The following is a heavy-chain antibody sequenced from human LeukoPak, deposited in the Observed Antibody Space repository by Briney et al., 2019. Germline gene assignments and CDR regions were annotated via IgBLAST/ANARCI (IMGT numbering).Heavy chain of an antibody. CDR1: GGSISSSSYY. Sequence: SETLSLTCTVSGGSISSSSYYWGWIRQPPGKGLEWIGSIYYSGSIYCNPSLKSRVTISADTSKNQFSLKLSSVTAANTAVYYCASLRERSYYARGFDYWGQGTLVTVSS. J-gene: IGHJ4*02. CDR3: ASLRERSYYARGFDY. CDR2: IYYSGSI. D-gene: IGHD3-3*01. V-gene: IGHV4-39*01.